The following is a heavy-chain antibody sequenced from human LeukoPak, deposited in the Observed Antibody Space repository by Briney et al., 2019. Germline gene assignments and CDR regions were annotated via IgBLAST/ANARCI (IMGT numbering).Heavy chain of an antibody. Sequence: PGGSLRLSCTVSGFSFSDYYMSWIRQAPGEGLEWLAFISQSGADIHYADSVRGRFIISRDNAQNSLYLQMNSLRAEDTAVYYCARDIRAVGVTLSFDYWGQGALVTVSS. CDR1: GFSFSDYY. V-gene: IGHV3-11*01. CDR3: ARDIRAVGVTLSFDY. J-gene: IGHJ4*02. D-gene: IGHD1-26*01. CDR2: ISQSGADI.